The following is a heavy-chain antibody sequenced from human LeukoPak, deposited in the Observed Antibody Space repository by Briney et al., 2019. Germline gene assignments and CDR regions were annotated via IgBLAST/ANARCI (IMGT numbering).Heavy chain of an antibody. CDR1: GYTFTSYG. V-gene: IGHV1-18*01. CDR3: ARGVYGGIAAAQSYFDY. Sequence: ASVKVSCKASGYTFTSYGISWVRQAPGQGLEWMGWISAYNGNTNYAQKLQGRVTMTTDTSTSTAYMELRSLRSDDTAVYYCARGVYGGIAAAQSYFDYWGQGTLVTVSS. D-gene: IGHD6-13*01. J-gene: IGHJ4*02. CDR2: ISAYNGNT.